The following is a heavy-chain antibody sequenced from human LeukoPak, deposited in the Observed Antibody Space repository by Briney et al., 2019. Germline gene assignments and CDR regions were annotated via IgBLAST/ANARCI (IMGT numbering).Heavy chain of an antibody. CDR1: GGSISSSSYY. V-gene: IGHV4-39*01. Sequence: SETLSLTCTVSGGSISSSSYYWGRIRQPPGKGLEWIGTIYYTGSTYYNPALKSRLTISIDTSQNQFSLELSSVTAADTAVYYCAKSPIESGSYFDYWGQGTLVTVSS. D-gene: IGHD1-26*01. CDR3: AKSPIESGSYFDY. CDR2: IYYTGST. J-gene: IGHJ4*02.